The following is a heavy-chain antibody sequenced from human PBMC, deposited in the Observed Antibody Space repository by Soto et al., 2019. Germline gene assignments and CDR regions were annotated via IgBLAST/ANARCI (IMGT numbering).Heavy chain of an antibody. V-gene: IGHV3-30*18. Sequence: GGSLRLSCAASGFTSGSYGMHWVRQAPGKGLEWVAVISYDGGNKYYADSVKGRFTVSRDNSKNTLYLQMNSLRADDTAVYYCAKDLDAYTSSWPADYWGQGTLVTVSS. CDR3: AKDLDAYTSSWPADY. CDR1: GFTSGSYG. J-gene: IGHJ4*02. D-gene: IGHD6-13*01. CDR2: ISYDGGNK.